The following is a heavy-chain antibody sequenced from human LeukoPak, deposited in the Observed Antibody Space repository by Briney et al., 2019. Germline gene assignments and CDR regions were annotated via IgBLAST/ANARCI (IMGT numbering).Heavy chain of an antibody. Sequence: GGSLRLSCAASGFTFSNAWMSWVRQAPGKGLEWVGRIKSKTDGGTTDYAAPVKGRFTISRDDSKNTLYLQMNSLKTEDTAVYYCARAEVYYYYYYMDVWGKGTTVTVSS. CDR2: IKSKTDGGTT. CDR3: ARAEVYYYYYYMDV. J-gene: IGHJ6*03. V-gene: IGHV3-15*01. CDR1: GFTFSNAW.